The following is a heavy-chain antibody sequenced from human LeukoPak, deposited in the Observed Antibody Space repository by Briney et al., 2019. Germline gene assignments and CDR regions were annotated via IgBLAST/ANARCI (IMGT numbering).Heavy chain of an antibody. CDR1: GGSISSYY. V-gene: IGHV4-59*01. J-gene: IGHJ3*02. CDR3: ARASGIDAFDI. CDR2: IYCSGST. D-gene: IGHD6-25*01. Sequence: SETLSLTCTVSGGSISSYYWSWIRQPPGKGLEWIGYIYCSGSTNYNPSLKSRVTISVDTSKNQFSLKLSSVTAADTAVYYCARASGIDAFDIWGQGTMVTVSS.